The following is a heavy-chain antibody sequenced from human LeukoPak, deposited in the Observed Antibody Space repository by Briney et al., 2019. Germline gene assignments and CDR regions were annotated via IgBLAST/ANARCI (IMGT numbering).Heavy chain of an antibody. Sequence: GGSLRLSCAASGFTFSSYAMSWVRQAPGKGLEWVSVISGSGGSTYYADSVKGRFTISRDNSKNTLYLQMNSLRAEDTAVYYCAKGTPYYYGSGGYSFDYWGQGTLVTVSS. J-gene: IGHJ4*02. CDR1: GFTFSSYA. V-gene: IGHV3-23*01. D-gene: IGHD3-10*01. CDR3: AKGTPYYYGSGGYSFDY. CDR2: ISGSGGST.